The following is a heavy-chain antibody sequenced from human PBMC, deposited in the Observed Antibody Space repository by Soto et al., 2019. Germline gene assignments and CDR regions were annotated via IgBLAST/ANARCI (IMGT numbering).Heavy chain of an antibody. CDR1: GFTFSDFE. CDR2: ISYDGSNQ. Sequence: QVQLVEAGGGVVQPGRSLRLSCSASGFTFSDFEMYWVRQAPGKGLDWVSFISYDGSNQYYAGSVKDRFTVSRDNSKNPLFLLMNSLRPEDPAVYFCARRTGTAPRFDYWGQGTVVTVSS. CDR3: ARRTGTAPRFDY. V-gene: IGHV3-30-3*01. D-gene: IGHD1-7*01. J-gene: IGHJ4*02.